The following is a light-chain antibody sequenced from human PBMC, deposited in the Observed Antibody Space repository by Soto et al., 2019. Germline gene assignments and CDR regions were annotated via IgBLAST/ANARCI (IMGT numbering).Light chain of an antibody. CDR2: GAS. Sequence: EILMTQSPAPLSVSPGGRATLSCRASQSISDTLAWYQXKPGQATXLLIHGASTRAPGFPARFSGSGSGTDFTLTISSIEPEDFAVYYCQQRSNSTFGGGTKVDIK. CDR1: QSISDT. V-gene: IGKV3-15*01. J-gene: IGKJ4*01. CDR3: QQRSNST.